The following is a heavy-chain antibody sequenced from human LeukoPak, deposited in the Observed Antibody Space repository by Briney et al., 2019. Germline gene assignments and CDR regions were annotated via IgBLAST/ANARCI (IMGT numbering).Heavy chain of an antibody. J-gene: IGHJ3*02. CDR3: ARTGRLAKINGAFDI. CDR2: ISYDGSNK. CDR1: GFTFSSYA. Sequence: GGSLRLSCAASGFTFSSYAMHWVRQAPGKGLEWVAVISYDGSNKYYADSVKGRFTISRDNSKNTLYLQMNSLRAEDTAVYYCARTGRLAKINGAFDIWGQGTMVTVSS. D-gene: IGHD5-12*01. V-gene: IGHV3-30-3*01.